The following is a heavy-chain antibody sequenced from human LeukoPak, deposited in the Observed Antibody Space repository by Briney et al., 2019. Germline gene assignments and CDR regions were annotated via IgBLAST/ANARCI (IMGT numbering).Heavy chain of an antibody. D-gene: IGHD1-26*01. Sequence: PGGALRLSCVASGFTFSSYAMHWVRQAPGKGLEYVSAISSNGGSTYYANSVKGRFTISRDNSKNTLYLQMGSLRAEDMAVYYCARSLGATNNRISDDTPHWGQGTLVTVSS. J-gene: IGHJ4*02. V-gene: IGHV3-64*01. CDR2: ISSNGGST. CDR1: GFTFSSYA. CDR3: ARSLGATNNRISDDTPH.